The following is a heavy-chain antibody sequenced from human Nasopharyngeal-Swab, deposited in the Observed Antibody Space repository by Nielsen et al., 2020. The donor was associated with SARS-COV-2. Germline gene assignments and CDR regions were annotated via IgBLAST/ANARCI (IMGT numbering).Heavy chain of an antibody. CDR1: GYTFTSYG. CDR3: ARGLYLGELSPKTPFDY. J-gene: IGHJ4*02. Sequence: ASVKVSCKASGYTFTSYGISWVRQAPGQGLEWMGWISAYNGNTNYAQKLQGRVTMTTDTSTSTAYMELRSLRSDDTAVYYCARGLYLGELSPKTPFDYWGQGTLVTVSS. D-gene: IGHD3-16*02. V-gene: IGHV1-18*04. CDR2: ISAYNGNT.